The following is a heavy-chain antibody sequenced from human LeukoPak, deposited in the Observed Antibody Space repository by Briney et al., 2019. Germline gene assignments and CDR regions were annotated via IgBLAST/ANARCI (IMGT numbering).Heavy chain of an antibody. D-gene: IGHD1-26*01. J-gene: IGHJ4*02. CDR1: GFNFSNYG. CDR3: TRSPSLGGRYWGLDY. Sequence: GGSLRLSCAASGFNFSNYGMHWVRQAPGKGLEWVAVIWYDGSYKYYAESVKGRFTVSRDNAKNTLYLQMNSLRAEDTAVYYCTRSPSLGGRYWGLDYWGQGALVTVSS. CDR2: IWYDGSYK. V-gene: IGHV3-33*01.